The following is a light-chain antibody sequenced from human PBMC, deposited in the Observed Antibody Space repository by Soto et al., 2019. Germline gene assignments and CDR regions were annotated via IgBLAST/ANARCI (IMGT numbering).Light chain of an antibody. J-gene: IGKJ4*01. Sequence: EIVMTQSPATLSVSPGERATLSCRASQSVTSNLAWYQQKPGRAPRLLIYGASTRATGIPARFSGSGSGTEFTLTISSLQSEDFAVYYCQQYNSWPLTFGGGTKVEIK. CDR2: GAS. CDR3: QQYNSWPLT. CDR1: QSVTSN. V-gene: IGKV3-15*01.